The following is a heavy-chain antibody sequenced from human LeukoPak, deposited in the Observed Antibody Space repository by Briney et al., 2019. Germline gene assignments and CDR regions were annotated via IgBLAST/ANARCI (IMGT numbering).Heavy chain of an antibody. CDR3: ARDKDHGFDI. V-gene: IGHV1-18*04. J-gene: IGHJ3*02. CDR2: ISTKSGNT. Sequence: ASVKVSCKASGYTFTDYYIHWVRQAPGQGLEWMAWISTKSGNTNYAQRFQGRVTMTTDTSTTTAYMELRGLRSDDTAVYYCARDKDHGFDIWGQGTEVSVSS. CDR1: GYTFTDYY.